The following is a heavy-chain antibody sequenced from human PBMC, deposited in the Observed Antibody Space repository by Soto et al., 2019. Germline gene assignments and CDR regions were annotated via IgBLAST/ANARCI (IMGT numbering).Heavy chain of an antibody. V-gene: IGHV4-30-4*01. D-gene: IGHD3-22*01. Sequence: SETLSLTCTVSGGSISSGDYYWSWIRQPPGKGLEWIGYIYYSGSTYYNPSLKSRVTISVDTSKNQFSLKLSSVTAADTAVYYCARVPKGDQYYYHNSGYYYGLFDYWGQGTLVTVS. CDR2: IYYSGST. J-gene: IGHJ4*02. CDR3: ARVPKGDQYYYHNSGYYYGLFDY. CDR1: GGSISSGDYY.